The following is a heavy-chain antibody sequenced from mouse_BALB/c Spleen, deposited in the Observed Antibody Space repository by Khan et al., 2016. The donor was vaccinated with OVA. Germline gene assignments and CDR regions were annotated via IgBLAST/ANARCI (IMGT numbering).Heavy chain of an antibody. CDR2: FYPGISDT. V-gene: IGHV1-5*01. D-gene: IGHD2-4*01. CDR3: TRSYDSYYFDY. CDR1: GYSFTSYW. Sequence: VQLQQSGTVLARPGASVKMSCKASGYSFTSYWIHWVKQRPGQGLEWIGAFYPGISDTRYSQKFKGKAKLTAVTSASTAYMELSSLTNEDSAVYYCTRSYDSYYFDYWGQGTTLTVSS. J-gene: IGHJ2*01.